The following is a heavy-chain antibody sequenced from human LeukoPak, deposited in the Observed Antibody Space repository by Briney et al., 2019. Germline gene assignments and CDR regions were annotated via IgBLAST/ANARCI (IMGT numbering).Heavy chain of an antibody. CDR2: ISYDGSNK. Sequence: PGRSLRLSCAASGFTFSSYAMHWVRQAPGKGLEWVAVISYDGSNKYYADSVKGRFTISRDNSKNTLYLQMNSLRAEDTAVYYCARGAYYYDSSGYDAFDIWGQGTMVTVSS. CDR1: GFTFSSYA. D-gene: IGHD3-22*01. J-gene: IGHJ3*02. V-gene: IGHV3-30-3*01. CDR3: ARGAYYYDSSGYDAFDI.